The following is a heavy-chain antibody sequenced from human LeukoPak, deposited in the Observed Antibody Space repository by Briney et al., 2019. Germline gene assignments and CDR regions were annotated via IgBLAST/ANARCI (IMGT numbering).Heavy chain of an antibody. D-gene: IGHD3-9*01. CDR1: GFTFSSYA. CDR2: ISGSGGST. CDR3: AKALTYYYYYGMDV. Sequence: GGSLRLSCAASGFTFSSYAMSWVRQAPRKGLEWVSAISGSGGSTYYADSVKGRFTISRDNSKNTLYLQMNSLRAEDTAVYYCAKALTYYYYYGMDVWGQGTTVTVSS. J-gene: IGHJ6*02. V-gene: IGHV3-23*01.